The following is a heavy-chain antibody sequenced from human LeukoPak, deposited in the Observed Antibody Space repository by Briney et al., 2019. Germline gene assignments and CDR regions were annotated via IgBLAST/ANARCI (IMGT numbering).Heavy chain of an antibody. CDR1: GFTFSSYA. CDR3: AIHHSPRTG. Sequence: HPGGSLRLSCAASGFTFSSYAMSWVRQAPGKGPEWVSLISASGVSTYYADSVKGRFTISRDNSKSTLYLQMNSLRAEDTALYYSAIHHSPRTGWGQGTLVTVSS. J-gene: IGHJ4*02. V-gene: IGHV3-23*01. CDR2: ISASGVST. D-gene: IGHD1/OR15-1a*01.